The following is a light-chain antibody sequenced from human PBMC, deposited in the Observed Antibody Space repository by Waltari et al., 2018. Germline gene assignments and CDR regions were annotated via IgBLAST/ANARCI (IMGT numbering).Light chain of an antibody. CDR2: EAS. V-gene: IGKV3-11*01. Sequence: ETVLTQSPATPSLSPGETATLPCRASLSVSDNLAWYQQKPGQAPRLLIYEASNSATVIPDRFSGSGSGTDFTLTSSSLDPEDFAVYYCQQHSDRVFTFGPGTKVDIK. J-gene: IGKJ3*01. CDR3: QQHSDRVFT. CDR1: LSVSDN.